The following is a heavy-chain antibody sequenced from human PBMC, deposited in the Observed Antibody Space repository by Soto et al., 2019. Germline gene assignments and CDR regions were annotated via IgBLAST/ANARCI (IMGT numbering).Heavy chain of an antibody. CDR1: GFTFNNYA. J-gene: IGHJ4*02. Sequence: GGSLRLSCAASGFTFNNYAMNWVRQAPGKRLEWVSAISGSGGSTYYADSVKGRFTISRDNSKNTLYLQMNSLSAEDTAVYYCATSIAAATDYWGQGTLVTVSS. CDR3: ATSIAAATDY. V-gene: IGHV3-23*01. CDR2: ISGSGGST. D-gene: IGHD6-13*01.